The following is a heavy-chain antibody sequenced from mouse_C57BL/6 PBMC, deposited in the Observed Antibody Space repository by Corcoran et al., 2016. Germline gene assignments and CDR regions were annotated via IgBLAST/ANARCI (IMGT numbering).Heavy chain of an antibody. Sequence: EVQLQQSGPELVKPGASVKISCKASGYTFTDYYMNWVKQSHGKSLEWIGDINPNNGGTSYNQKFKGKATLTVDKSSSTAYMELRSLTSEDSAVYYCAREGNYYGSSSFVYWGQGTTLTVSS. CDR1: GYTFTDYY. V-gene: IGHV1-26*01. D-gene: IGHD1-1*01. J-gene: IGHJ2*01. CDR3: AREGNYYGSSSFVY. CDR2: INPNNGGT.